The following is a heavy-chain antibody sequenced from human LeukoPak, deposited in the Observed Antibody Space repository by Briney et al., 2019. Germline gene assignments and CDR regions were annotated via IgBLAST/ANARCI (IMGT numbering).Heavy chain of an antibody. V-gene: IGHV3-74*01. Sequence: GGSLRLSYAASGFTFSSSWIHWVRQAPGKGLVWVSRIDSDGGSIIYADSVEGRFTIFRDHAKNMVYLHMNSLRAEDTAVYYCARAGVAGGFDIWGQGTMVTVSS. CDR1: GFTFSSSW. CDR2: IDSDGGSI. D-gene: IGHD2-15*01. J-gene: IGHJ3*02. CDR3: ARAGVAGGFDI.